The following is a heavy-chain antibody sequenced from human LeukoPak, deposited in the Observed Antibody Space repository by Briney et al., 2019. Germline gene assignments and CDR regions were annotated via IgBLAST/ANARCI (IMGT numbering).Heavy chain of an antibody. Sequence: SETLSLTCTVSGGSISSYYWSWIRQPPGKGLEWIGYIYYSGSTNYNPSLKSRVTISVDTSKNQFSLKLSSVTAADTAVYYCAREDPLQWPEGRYFDYWGQGTLVTVSS. CDR3: AREDPLQWPEGRYFDY. CDR1: GGSISSYY. V-gene: IGHV4-59*01. CDR2: IYYSGST. D-gene: IGHD6-19*01. J-gene: IGHJ4*02.